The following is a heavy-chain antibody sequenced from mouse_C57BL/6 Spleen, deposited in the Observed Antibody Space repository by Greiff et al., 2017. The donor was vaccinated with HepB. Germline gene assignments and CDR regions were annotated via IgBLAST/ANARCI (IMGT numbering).Heavy chain of an antibody. D-gene: IGHD2-4*01. Sequence: QVQLKQPGAELVKPGASVKLSCKASGYTFTSYWMHWVKQRPGQGLEWIGMIHPNSGSTNYNEKFKSKATLTVDKSSSTAYMQLSSLTSEDSAVYYCARSIDYDGYYAMDYWGQGTSVTVSS. CDR3: ARSIDYDGYYAMDY. CDR1: GYTFTSYW. CDR2: IHPNSGST. V-gene: IGHV1-64*01. J-gene: IGHJ4*01.